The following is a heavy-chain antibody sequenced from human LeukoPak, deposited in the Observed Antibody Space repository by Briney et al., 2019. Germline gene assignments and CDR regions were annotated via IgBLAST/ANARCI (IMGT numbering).Heavy chain of an antibody. Sequence: PSETLSLTCTVSGGSISSSGYYWGWIRQPPGKGLEWIGSMYYSGSTYYNPSLKSRVTMSVDTSKNQFSLKLSSVTAADTAVYYCAREYNYDNKVFQHESVDLSGNYYYYYMDVWGKGTTVTISS. V-gene: IGHV4-39*07. CDR1: GGSISSSGYY. D-gene: IGHD3-22*01. CDR3: AREYNYDNKVFQHESVDLSGNYYYYYMDV. J-gene: IGHJ6*03. CDR2: MYYSGST.